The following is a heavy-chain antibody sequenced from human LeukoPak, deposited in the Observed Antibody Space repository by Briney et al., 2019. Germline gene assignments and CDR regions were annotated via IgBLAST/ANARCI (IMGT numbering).Heavy chain of an antibody. J-gene: IGHJ6*03. CDR1: GRTFHSYA. V-gene: IGHV1-69*13. Sequence: GPTVKVSCKVSGRTFHSYALRRVRQAPGQALEWMGGIIPIFGTANYAQKFQARVTITADESTSTAYMELSSLRSENTPEYYCPRRGRGQHSDFWYGYTLWYMDVWGKGTTVTVSS. CDR2: IIPIFGTA. CDR3: PRRGRGQHSDFWYGYTLWYMDV. D-gene: IGHD3-3*01.